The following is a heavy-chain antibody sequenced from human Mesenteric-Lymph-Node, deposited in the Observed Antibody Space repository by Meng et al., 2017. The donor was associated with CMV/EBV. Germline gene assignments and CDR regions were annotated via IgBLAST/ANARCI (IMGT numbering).Heavy chain of an antibody. D-gene: IGHD2/OR15-2a*01. Sequence: AVYGGSFSGYYWSWIRQPPGKGLEWIGEINHSGSTNYNPSLKSRVTLSVDTSKNQFSLKLSSVTAADTAVYYCARLTYFTGRMDFDYWGQGTLVTVSS. J-gene: IGHJ4*02. CDR2: INHSGST. CDR3: ARLTYFTGRMDFDY. V-gene: IGHV4-34*01. CDR1: GGSFSGYY.